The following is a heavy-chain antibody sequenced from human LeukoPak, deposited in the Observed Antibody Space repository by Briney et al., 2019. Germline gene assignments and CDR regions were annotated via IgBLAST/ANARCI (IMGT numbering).Heavy chain of an antibody. CDR2: INPNSGGT. CDR1: GYTFTGYY. D-gene: IGHD1-26*01. CDR3: ATSRAREWELVDAFDI. J-gene: IGHJ3*02. V-gene: IGHV1-2*02. Sequence: ASVKVYCKASGYTFTGYYMHWVRQAPGQGLEWMGWINPNSGGTNYAQKFQGRVTMTRDTSISTAYMELSSLRSEDTAVYYCATSRAREWELVDAFDIWGQGTMVTVSS.